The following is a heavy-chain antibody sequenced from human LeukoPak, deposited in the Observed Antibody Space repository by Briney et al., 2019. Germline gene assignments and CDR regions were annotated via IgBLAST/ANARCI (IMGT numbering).Heavy chain of an antibody. V-gene: IGHV1-69*13. D-gene: IGHD5-18*01. CDR1: GSTFSSYA. CDR3: ARDQGYSYGYGFDY. CDR2: IIPIFGTA. J-gene: IGHJ4*02. Sequence: SVNVSFKASGSTFSSYAISWVRQAPGQGLEWMGGIIPIFGTANYAQKFQGRVTITADESTSTAYMELSSLRSEDTAVYYCARDQGYSYGYGFDYWGQGTLVTVSS.